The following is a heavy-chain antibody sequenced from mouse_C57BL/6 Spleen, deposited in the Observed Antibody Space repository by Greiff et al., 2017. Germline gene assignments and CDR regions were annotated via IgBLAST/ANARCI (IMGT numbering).Heavy chain of an antibody. CDR1: GYTFTSYG. J-gene: IGHJ3*01. Sequence: VQLVESGAELARPGASVKLSCKASGYTFTSYGISWVKQRPGQGLEWIGEIYPRSGNTYYNEKFKGKATLTADKSSSTAYMELRSLTAEDSAVYCCARRIYDDYEGFAYWGQGTLVTVSA. V-gene: IGHV1-81*01. D-gene: IGHD2-4*01. CDR2: IYPRSGNT. CDR3: ARRIYDDYEGFAY.